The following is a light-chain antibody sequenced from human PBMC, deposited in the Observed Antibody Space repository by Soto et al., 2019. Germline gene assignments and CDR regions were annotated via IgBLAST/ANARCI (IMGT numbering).Light chain of an antibody. CDR2: GAS. CDR1: HAVTNKF. Sequence: EIVLTQSPGTLSSSPGERATLSCRASHAVTNKFLAWYQQKPGQAPRLVIYGASSRPAGIPDRFSGSGAGTDFTLYISRLEPEDFAVYFCQQYGTSPGTFGQGTKLEIK. CDR3: QQYGTSPGT. J-gene: IGKJ2*01. V-gene: IGKV3-20*01.